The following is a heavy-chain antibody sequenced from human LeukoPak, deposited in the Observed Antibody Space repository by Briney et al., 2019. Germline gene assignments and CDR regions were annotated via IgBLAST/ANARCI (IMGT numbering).Heavy chain of an antibody. CDR1: GYTFTSYY. J-gene: IGHJ5*02. D-gene: IGHD3-22*01. V-gene: IGHV1-46*01. CDR3: ASTDYYDSSGYGWFDP. Sequence: ASVKVSCKASGYTFTSYYMHWGRQAPGQGLEWMGIINPSGGSTSYAHKFQGRGTMTRDMSTSTVYMELSSLRSEDTAVYYCASTDYYDSSGYGWFDPWGQGTLVTVSS. CDR2: INPSGGST.